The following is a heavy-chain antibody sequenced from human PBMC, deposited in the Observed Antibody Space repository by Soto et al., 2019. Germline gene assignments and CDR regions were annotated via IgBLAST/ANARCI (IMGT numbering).Heavy chain of an antibody. V-gene: IGHV3-23*01. CDR2: ISASGDRT. CDR3: AKAYYPRSSLGGY. D-gene: IGHD3-10*01. Sequence: EAPLLESGGGLVQPGGSLRLSCEDSGYTFSSSAMSWVRQAPGKGLEWVSSISASGDRTYYADSVKGRFTVSRDNSKSLLYLQMNSLRPEDTAIYYCAKAYYPRSSLGGYWGQGTLVTVSS. J-gene: IGHJ4*02. CDR1: GYTFSSSA.